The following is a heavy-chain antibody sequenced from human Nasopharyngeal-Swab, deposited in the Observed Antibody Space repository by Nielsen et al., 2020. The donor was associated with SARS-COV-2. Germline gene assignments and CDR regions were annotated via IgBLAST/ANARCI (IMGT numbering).Heavy chain of an antibody. CDR2: IKQDGSEK. V-gene: IGHV3-7*05. Sequence: GESLKISCAASGFTFSSYWMSWVRQAPGKGLEWVANIKQDGSEKYYVDSVKGRFTISRDNAKNSLYLQMNSLRAEDTAVYYFSRLPSWFRCYMDVWGKGTTVTVSS. CDR1: GFTFSSYW. CDR3: SRLPSWFRCYMDV. D-gene: IGHD6-13*01. J-gene: IGHJ6*03.